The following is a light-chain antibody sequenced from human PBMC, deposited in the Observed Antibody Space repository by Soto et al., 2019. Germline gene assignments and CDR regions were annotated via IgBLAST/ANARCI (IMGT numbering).Light chain of an antibody. Sequence: EIVMTQSPASLSVSPGERVTLSCTASQSVSSYLAWYQQIPGQAPRLLIHGASTGAIGVPDRFSGSGSGTEFTLTISTLQSEDSAVYYCHQYKNWPWTFGQGTKVEIK. J-gene: IGKJ1*01. CDR2: GAS. CDR1: QSVSSY. CDR3: HQYKNWPWT. V-gene: IGKV3-15*01.